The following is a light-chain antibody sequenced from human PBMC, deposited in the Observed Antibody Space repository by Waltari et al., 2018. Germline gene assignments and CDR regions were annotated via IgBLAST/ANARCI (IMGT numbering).Light chain of an antibody. V-gene: IGKV3-15*01. CDR2: GES. CDR3: QQYNNWRT. CDR1: QSISNN. Sequence: EVLMTQSPATLSVSPGERATLSCRASQSISNNLAWYQQKPGQAPRLLIYGESTRATGVPARFSGSGSGTEFTLTISSLQSEDFAVYYCQQYNNWRTFGQGTKLESK. J-gene: IGKJ2*01.